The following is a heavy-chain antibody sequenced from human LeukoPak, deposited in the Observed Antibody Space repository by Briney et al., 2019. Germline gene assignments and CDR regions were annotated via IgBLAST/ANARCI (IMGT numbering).Heavy chain of an antibody. J-gene: IGHJ2*01. CDR3: ARAVSYCGGDCYSGWYFDL. D-gene: IGHD2-21*02. CDR2: IYTSGST. Sequence: SQTLSLTCTVSGGSISSGSYYWSWIRQPAGKGLEWIGRIYTSGSTNYNPSLKSRVTISVDTSKNQFSLKLSSVTAADTAVYYCARAVSYCGGDCYSGWYFDLWGRGTLVTVSS. V-gene: IGHV4-61*02. CDR1: GGSISSGSYY.